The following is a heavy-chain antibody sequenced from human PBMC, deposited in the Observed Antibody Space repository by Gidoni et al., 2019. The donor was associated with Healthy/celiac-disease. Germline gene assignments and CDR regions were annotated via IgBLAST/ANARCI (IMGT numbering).Heavy chain of an antibody. CDR2: IYYSGST. J-gene: IGHJ5*02. Sequence: QLQLQESSPGLVKPSETLSPTCTVSGGSISSSSYYWGWIRQPPGKGLVWIGSIYYSGSTYYNPYLKSRVTIAVDTSKNQFSLKLSSVTAADTAVYYCARHQPYYDFWSGFWFDPWGQGTLVTVSS. CDR1: GGSISSSSYY. D-gene: IGHD3-3*01. CDR3: ARHQPYYDFWSGFWFDP. V-gene: IGHV4-39*01.